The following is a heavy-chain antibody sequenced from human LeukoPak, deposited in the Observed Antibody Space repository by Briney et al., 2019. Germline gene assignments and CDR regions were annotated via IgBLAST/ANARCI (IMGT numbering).Heavy chain of an antibody. J-gene: IGHJ4*02. CDR1: GFTFSSYG. V-gene: IGHV3-30*02. CDR3: AKRKDYNFWSGHAEGYFDY. D-gene: IGHD3-3*01. Sequence: PGGSLRLSCAASGFTFSSYGMHWVRQAPGKGLEWVAFIRYDGSNKYYADSVKGRFTISRDNSKNTLYLQMNSLRAEDTAVYYCAKRKDYNFWSGHAEGYFDYWGQGTLVTVSS. CDR2: IRYDGSNK.